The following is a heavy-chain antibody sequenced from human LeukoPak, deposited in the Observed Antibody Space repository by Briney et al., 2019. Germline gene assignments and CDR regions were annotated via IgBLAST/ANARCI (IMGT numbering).Heavy chain of an antibody. J-gene: IGHJ4*02. CDR3: ARKHYYDRSGSDTFDY. V-gene: IGHV3-66*01. Sequence: GGSLRLSCAASGFTISNNYMSWVRQAPGKGLEWVSVIYSGGSTYYADSVKGRFTISRDSSKNTLYLQMNSLRAEDTAVYYCARKHYYDRSGSDTFDYWGQGTLVTVSS. D-gene: IGHD3-22*01. CDR1: GFTISNNY. CDR2: IYSGGST.